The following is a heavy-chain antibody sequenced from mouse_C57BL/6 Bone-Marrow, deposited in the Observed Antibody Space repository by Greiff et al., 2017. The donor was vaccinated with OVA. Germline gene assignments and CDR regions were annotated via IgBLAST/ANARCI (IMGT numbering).Heavy chain of an antibody. D-gene: IGHD1-1*01. J-gene: IGHJ4*01. CDR3: ARRGPFTTVVATDYAMDY. CDR1: GYTFTNYW. V-gene: IGHV1-63*01. CDR2: IYPGGGYT. Sequence: QVQLKESGAELVRPGTSVKMSCKASGYTFTNYWIGWAKQRPGHGLEWIGDIYPGGGYTNYNEKFKGKATLTADKSSSTAYMQFSSLTSEDSAIYYCARRGPFTTVVATDYAMDYWGQGTSVTVSS.